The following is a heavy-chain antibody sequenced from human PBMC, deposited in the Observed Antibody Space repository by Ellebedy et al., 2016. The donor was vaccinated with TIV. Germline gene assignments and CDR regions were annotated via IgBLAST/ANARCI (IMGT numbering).Heavy chain of an antibody. J-gene: IGHJ6*02. V-gene: IGHV1-46*01. Sequence: ASVKVSCXASGYTFTSYYIHWVRQAPGQGLEWLGIINPSDDVTNYAQKFQGRVTMTEDTFTDTAYLELSSLRSEDSAVYYCGTGDWTFLGMDVWGPGTTVTVSS. D-gene: IGHD2-21*02. CDR2: INPSDDVT. CDR3: GTGDWTFLGMDV. CDR1: GYTFTSYY.